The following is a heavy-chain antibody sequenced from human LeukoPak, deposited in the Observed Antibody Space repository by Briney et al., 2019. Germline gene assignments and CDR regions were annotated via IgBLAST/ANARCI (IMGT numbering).Heavy chain of an antibody. D-gene: IGHD4-17*01. CDR2: IIPIFGTA. Sequence: SVKVSCKASGGTFSIYAISWVRQAPGQGLEWMGRIIPIFGTANYAQKCQGRVTITTHESTSTAYMELSSLRSEDTAMYYCARVGGPSDGDYHKYFQHWGQGTLVTVSS. CDR1: GGTFSIYA. J-gene: IGHJ1*01. CDR3: ARVGGPSDGDYHKYFQH. V-gene: IGHV1-69*05.